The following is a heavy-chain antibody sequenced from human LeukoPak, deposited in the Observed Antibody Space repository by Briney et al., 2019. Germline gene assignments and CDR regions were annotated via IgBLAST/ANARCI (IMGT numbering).Heavy chain of an antibody. CDR3: APLGVTKWLDY. J-gene: IGHJ4*02. Sequence: RGSLRLSCAPSGFTCSSYAMSWVRQAPGKGREWGSAISGSGGSTYYAVSVRGRFTISKDNSKNTLYLQMNSVRAEDMDVCYCAPLGVTKWLDYWGQGTLVTVSS. D-gene: IGHD2-21*02. CDR2: ISGSGGST. CDR1: GFTCSSYA. V-gene: IGHV3-23*01.